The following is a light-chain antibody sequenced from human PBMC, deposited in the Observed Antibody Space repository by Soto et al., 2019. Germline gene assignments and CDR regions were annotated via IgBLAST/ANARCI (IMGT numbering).Light chain of an antibody. CDR1: SSDVGGYNY. Sequence: QSALTQPPSASGSPGQSVTISCTGTSSDVGGYNYVSWYQHHPGKAPKLMIYEVSKRPSGVPDRFSGSKSGNTASLTVTGVQAEDEADYYCSSYSGSNNFVFRTGNKVTVL. CDR3: SSYSGSNNFV. CDR2: EVS. V-gene: IGLV2-8*01. J-gene: IGLJ1*01.